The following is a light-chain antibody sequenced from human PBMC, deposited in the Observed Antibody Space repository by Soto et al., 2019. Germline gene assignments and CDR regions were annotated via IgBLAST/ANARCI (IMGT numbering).Light chain of an antibody. V-gene: IGKV1-5*03. CDR3: QQYNYYPT. CDR1: QGISSW. Sequence: DIQMTQSPSSLSSSVLERFTITCRASQGISSWLAWYQQKPGKAPKLLIYKASSLESGVPSRFSGSGSGTEFTLTISSLQPDDFATYYCQQYNYYPTFGQGTRLEIK. CDR2: KAS. J-gene: IGKJ5*01.